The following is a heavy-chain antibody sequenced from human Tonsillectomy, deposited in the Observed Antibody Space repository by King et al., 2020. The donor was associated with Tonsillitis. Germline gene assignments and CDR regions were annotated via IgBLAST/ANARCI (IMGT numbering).Heavy chain of an antibody. Sequence: VQLVESGGGLVQPGRSLRLSCEASGFTVTTNYMSWVRQAPGKGLEWVAVIYSGGTIYYADSVKGRFTASRHNSKNTLFLQMSRLRTEDTAVYYFAVPGASSSWHRPFDYWGQGTLVTVSS. CDR2: IYSGGTI. J-gene: IGHJ4*02. CDR1: GFTVTTNY. D-gene: IGHD6-13*01. CDR3: AVPGASSSWHRPFDY. V-gene: IGHV3-53*04.